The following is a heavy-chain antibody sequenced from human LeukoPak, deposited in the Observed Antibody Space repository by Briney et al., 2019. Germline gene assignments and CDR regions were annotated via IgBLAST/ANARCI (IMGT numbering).Heavy chain of an antibody. V-gene: IGHV3-48*02. Sequence: GGSLRLSCAASGFTFSSYGMNWVRQAPGKGLEWLSCISSSSTIYYADSVQGRFTISRDNAKNSLYLQMNSLRDEGTAVYYCARRVSDSNRWSLDYWGQGNLVTVSS. J-gene: IGHJ4*02. CDR2: ISSSSTI. CDR1: GFTFSSYG. CDR3: ARRVSDSNRWSLDY. D-gene: IGHD2-15*01.